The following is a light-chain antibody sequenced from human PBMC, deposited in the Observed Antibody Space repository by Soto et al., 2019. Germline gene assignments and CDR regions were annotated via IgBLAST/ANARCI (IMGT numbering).Light chain of an antibody. Sequence: IVMTPSPATLSVSPGERATLSCRASQSVGSNLAWYQQKPGQAPRLVIYGASTRATAIPARFSGGGSGTEFTLTISSLQSEDFAVHYCQQYKQWPRTFGQGTKVDIK. CDR1: QSVGSN. J-gene: IGKJ1*01. CDR3: QQYKQWPRT. CDR2: GAS. V-gene: IGKV3-15*01.